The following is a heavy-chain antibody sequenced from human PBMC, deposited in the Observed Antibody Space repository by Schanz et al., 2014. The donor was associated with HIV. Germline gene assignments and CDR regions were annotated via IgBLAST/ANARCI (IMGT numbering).Heavy chain of an antibody. Sequence: QVQLVESGGGVVQPGRSLRLSCAASGSTFSSYGMHWVRQAPGKGLEWVAVIWFDGSNKYYADSVKGRFTISRDNSKKTLYLQMNSLRAGDTAVYYCASTEFPYSSSSDYYYGMDVWGQGTTVTVSS. CDR2: IWFDGSNK. CDR3: ASTEFPYSSSSDYYYGMDV. J-gene: IGHJ6*02. V-gene: IGHV3-33*01. D-gene: IGHD6-6*01. CDR1: GSTFSSYG.